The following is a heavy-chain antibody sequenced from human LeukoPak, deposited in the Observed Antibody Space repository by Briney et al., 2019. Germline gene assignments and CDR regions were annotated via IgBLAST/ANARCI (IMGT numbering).Heavy chain of an antibody. CDR1: GGTFSSYA. D-gene: IGHD3-22*01. V-gene: IGHV1-69*13. J-gene: IGHJ4*02. CDR2: IIPIFGTA. CDR3: AGVRSYYYDSSGYYYFDY. Sequence: SVKVSCKASGGTFSSYAISWVRQAPGQGLEWMGGIIPIFGTANYAQKFQGRVTITADESTSTAYMELSSLRSEDTAVYYCAGVRSYYYDSSGYYYFDYWGQGTLVTVSS.